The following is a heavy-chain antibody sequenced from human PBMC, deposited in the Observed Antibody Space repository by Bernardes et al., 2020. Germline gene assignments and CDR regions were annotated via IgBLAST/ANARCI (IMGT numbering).Heavy chain of an antibody. J-gene: IGHJ1*01. Sequence: ASVKVSCRPSDYTFNNYDITWVRQAPGQGLEWMGRIFPYNNNTDYAEKFQGRVTMTTATSTTTAYMELRSLRSDDTAVYYCASRSGYGHFLHWGQGTLVTVSS. CDR3: ASRSGYGHFLH. CDR1: DYTFNNYD. D-gene: IGHD5-12*01. V-gene: IGHV1-18*01. CDR2: IFPYNNNT.